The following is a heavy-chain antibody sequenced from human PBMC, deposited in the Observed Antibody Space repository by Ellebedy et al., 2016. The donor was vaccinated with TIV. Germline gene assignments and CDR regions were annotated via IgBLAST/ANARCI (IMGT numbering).Heavy chain of an antibody. CDR3: ARGGTFSHGLWYFDY. Sequence: SETLSLTCAVYGGSFSGYYWSWIRQPPGKGLEWIGEINHSGNTNYTPSLKSRVTISVDTSKNQFSLNLNSVTAADTAAYYCARGGTFSHGLWYFDYWGQGTLVTVSS. J-gene: IGHJ4*02. D-gene: IGHD5-18*01. V-gene: IGHV4-34*01. CDR1: GGSFSGYY. CDR2: INHSGNT.